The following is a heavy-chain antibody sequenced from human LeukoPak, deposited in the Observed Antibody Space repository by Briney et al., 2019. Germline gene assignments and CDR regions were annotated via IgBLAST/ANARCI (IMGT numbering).Heavy chain of an antibody. CDR3: ARVHYRAMFTGWFDP. V-gene: IGHV1-46*01. CDR2: INPSGGST. J-gene: IGHJ5*02. CDR1: GYTFTDYL. D-gene: IGHD5-18*01. Sequence: ASVKVSCKASGYTFTDYLINWVRQAPGQGLEWMGIINPSGGSTTYAQKFQGRVIMTRDMSTSTVYMELSSLRSEDTAVYFCARVHYRAMFTGWFDPWGQGTLVTVSS.